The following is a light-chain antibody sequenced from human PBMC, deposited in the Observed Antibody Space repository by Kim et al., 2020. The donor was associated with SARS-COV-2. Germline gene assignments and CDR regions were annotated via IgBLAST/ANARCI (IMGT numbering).Light chain of an antibody. J-gene: IGLJ1*01. V-gene: IGLV2-8*01. CDR3: SSYAGSNNRYV. CDR2: EVS. Sequence: QSVTISRTGTRRDVGAFEYVYSYQHHPGKAPKLMIFEVSKRPSGVPDRFSGSKSDNTASLTVSGLQAEDEADYYCSSYAGSNNRYVFGTGTKVTVL. CDR1: RRDVGAFEY.